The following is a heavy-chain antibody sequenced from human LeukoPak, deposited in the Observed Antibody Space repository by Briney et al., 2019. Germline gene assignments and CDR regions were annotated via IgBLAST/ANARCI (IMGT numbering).Heavy chain of an antibody. Sequence: SETLSLTCTVSGGSISSYYWSWIRQPAGKGLEWIGRIYTSGSTNYNPSLKSRVTISVDTSKNQFSLKLSSATAADTAVYYCARKTTVTTGFDYWGQGTLVTVSS. CDR3: ARKTTVTTGFDY. CDR1: GGSISSYY. CDR2: IYTSGST. J-gene: IGHJ4*02. D-gene: IGHD4-17*01. V-gene: IGHV4-4*07.